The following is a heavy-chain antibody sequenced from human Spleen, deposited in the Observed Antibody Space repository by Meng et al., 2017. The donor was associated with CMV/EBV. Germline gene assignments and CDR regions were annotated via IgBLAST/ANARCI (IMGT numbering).Heavy chain of an antibody. Sequence: CTVSGDSISSSAHYWTWIRQHPGKGLEWIGYIYYSGSTYSNPSLKSRVTISVETSKNQLSLRLISVTAADTAVYYCARLGGFLNWFDPWGQGTLVTVSS. CDR3: ARLGGFLNWFDP. CDR1: GDSISSSAHY. D-gene: IGHD2-15*01. V-gene: IGHV4-31*03. CDR2: IYYSGST. J-gene: IGHJ5*02.